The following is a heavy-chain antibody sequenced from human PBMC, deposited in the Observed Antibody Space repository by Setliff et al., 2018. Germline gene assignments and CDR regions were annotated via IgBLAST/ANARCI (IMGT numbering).Heavy chain of an antibody. J-gene: IGHJ3*01. CDR2: IYAGDSDT. Sequence: PGESLKISCKGSGYTFSNYWVGWVRQMPGKGLEWMGVIYAGDSDTGCSPSFQGQVTFSADKSISTAYLQWSTLKASDTAMYYCARLGSSSWYNDVFDFWGPGTMVTVSS. CDR3: ARLGSSSWYNDVFDF. V-gene: IGHV5-51*01. CDR1: GYTFSNYW. D-gene: IGHD6-13*01.